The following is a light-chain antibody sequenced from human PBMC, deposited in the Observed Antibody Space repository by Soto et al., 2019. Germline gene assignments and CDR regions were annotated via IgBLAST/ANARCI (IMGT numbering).Light chain of an antibody. J-gene: IGLJ1*01. CDR3: ASYTTSRTYV. CDR1: SSDVGGYSY. CDR2: DVS. Sequence: QSALTQPASVSGSPGQSIAISCTGTSSDVGGYSYVSWYQQQPGKAPKLVISDVSNRPSGVSDRFSGSKSGNTASLTISGLQTEDEADYYCASYTTSRTYVFGPGTQLTVL. V-gene: IGLV2-14*01.